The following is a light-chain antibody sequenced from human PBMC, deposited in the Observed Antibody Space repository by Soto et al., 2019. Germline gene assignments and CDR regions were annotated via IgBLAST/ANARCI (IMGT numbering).Light chain of an antibody. J-gene: IGKJ4*01. CDR3: QQVNSFPFS. V-gene: IGKV1-9*01. CDR2: SAS. Sequence: DIPLTQSPSFLSASVGDGVTITCRASQGISNYLAWYQQKPGRAPKLLIYSASTLQSGVPSRFSGSGSGTEFTLTIGSLQPEDFATYYCQQVNSFPFSFGGGTKVEIK. CDR1: QGISNY.